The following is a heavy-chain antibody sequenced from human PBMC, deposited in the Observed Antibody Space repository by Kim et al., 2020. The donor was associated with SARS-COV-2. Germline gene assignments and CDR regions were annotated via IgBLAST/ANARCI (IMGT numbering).Heavy chain of an antibody. J-gene: IGHJ3*02. V-gene: IGHV3-21*01. CDR1: GFTFSSYS. CDR2: ISSSSSYI. D-gene: IGHD3-22*01. CDR3: ASIYDSSGYGPRHDAFDI. Sequence: GGSLRLSCAASGFTFSSYSMNWVRQAPGKGLEWVSSISSSSSYIYYADSVKGRFTISRDNAKNSLYLQMNSLRAEDTAVYYCASIYDSSGYGPRHDAFDIWGQGTMVTVSS.